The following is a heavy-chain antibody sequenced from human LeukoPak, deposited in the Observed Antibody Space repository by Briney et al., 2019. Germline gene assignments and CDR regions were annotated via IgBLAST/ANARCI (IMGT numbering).Heavy chain of an antibody. CDR2: TSSSSSYI. CDR3: ARASDYDYVWGSYRYYDWFDP. D-gene: IGHD3-16*02. J-gene: IGHJ5*02. V-gene: IGHV3-21*01. Sequence: GGSLRLSCAASGFTFSSYSMNWVRQAPGKGLEWVSSTSSSSSYIYYADSVKGRFTISRDNAKNSLYLQMNSLRAEDTAVYYCARASDYDYVWGSYRYYDWFDPWGQGTLVTVSS. CDR1: GFTFSSYS.